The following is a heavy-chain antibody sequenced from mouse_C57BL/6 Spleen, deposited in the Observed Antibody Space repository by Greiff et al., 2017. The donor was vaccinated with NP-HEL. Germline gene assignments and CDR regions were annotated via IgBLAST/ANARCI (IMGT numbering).Heavy chain of an antibody. V-gene: IGHV1-22*01. CDR3: ARGYYGSRDWYFDV. CDR2: INPNNGGT. D-gene: IGHD1-1*01. CDR1: GYTFTDYN. J-gene: IGHJ1*03. Sequence: EVQLQQSGPELVKPGASVKMSCKASGYTFTDYNMHWVKQSHGKSLEWIGYINPNNGGTSYNQKFKGKATLTVNKSSSTAYMELRSLTSEDSAVYYCARGYYGSRDWYFDVWGTGTTVTVSS.